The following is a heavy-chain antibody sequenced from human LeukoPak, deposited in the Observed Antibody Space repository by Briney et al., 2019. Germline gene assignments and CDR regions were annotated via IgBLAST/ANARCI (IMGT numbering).Heavy chain of an antibody. J-gene: IGHJ5*02. V-gene: IGHV4-59*08. Sequence: SETLSLTCTVSGGSISSYYWSWIRQPPGKGLEWIGYIYYSGSTNYNPSLKSRVTISVDTSKNQFSLKLSSVTAADTAVYYCARHVAWGGSSWMYTETKEVYNWFDPWGQGTLVTVPS. CDR2: IYYSGST. D-gene: IGHD6-13*01. CDR3: ARHVAWGGSSWMYTETKEVYNWFDP. CDR1: GGSISSYY.